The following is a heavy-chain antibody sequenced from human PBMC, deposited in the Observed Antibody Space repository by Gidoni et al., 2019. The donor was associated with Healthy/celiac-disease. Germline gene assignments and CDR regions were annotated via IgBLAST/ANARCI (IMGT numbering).Heavy chain of an antibody. CDR1: GGSFSGCY. Sequence: QVQLQQWGAGLLKPSETLSLTCAVHGGSFSGCYWGWIRQPPGKGLEWIGEINHSGSTNYNPSLKSRVTISGDTSKNQFSLKLSSVTAADTAVYYCARVCGGDCYSRRSDAFDIWGQGTMVTVSS. CDR2: INHSGST. J-gene: IGHJ3*02. D-gene: IGHD2-21*02. CDR3: ARVCGGDCYSRRSDAFDI. V-gene: IGHV4-34*01.